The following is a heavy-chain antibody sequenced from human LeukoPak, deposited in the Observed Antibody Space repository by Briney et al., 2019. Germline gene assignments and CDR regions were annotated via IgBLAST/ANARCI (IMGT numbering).Heavy chain of an antibody. Sequence: SETLSLTCTVSDGSIGSDYWTWIRQPPGKGLEYIGYIYYTGGTNYNPSLKSRVTISVDTSKNQFSLKLSSVTAADTAVYFCAKYGNSGWVIDNWGQGTLVTVSS. D-gene: IGHD6-19*01. CDR3: AKYGNSGWVIDN. V-gene: IGHV4-59*08. CDR1: DGSIGSDY. CDR2: IYYTGGT. J-gene: IGHJ4*02.